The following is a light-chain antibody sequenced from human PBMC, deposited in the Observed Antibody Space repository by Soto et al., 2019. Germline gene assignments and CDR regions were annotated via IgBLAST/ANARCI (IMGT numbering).Light chain of an antibody. V-gene: IGLV2-14*01. J-gene: IGLJ1*01. CDR3: SSYSTSFFYV. Sequence: QSVLTQPASVSGSPGQSITISCTGTSSDVGAYNYVSWYQQHPGEAPKFIIYGVTNRPSGVSYRFSGSKSDYTASLTISGLQAEDEADYYCSSYSTSFFYVFGTGTKVTV. CDR1: SSDVGAYNY. CDR2: GVT.